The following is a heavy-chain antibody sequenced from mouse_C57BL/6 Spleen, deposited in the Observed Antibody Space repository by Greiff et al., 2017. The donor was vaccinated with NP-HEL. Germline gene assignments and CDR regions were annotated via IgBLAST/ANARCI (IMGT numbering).Heavy chain of an antibody. CDR3: AFRTGDRGDY. V-gene: IGHV1-81*01. CDR1: GYTFTSYG. Sequence: VKLMESGAELARPGASVKLSCKASGYTFTSYGISWVKQRTGQGLEWIGEIYPRSGNTYYNEKFKGKATLTADKSSSTAYMELRSLTSEDSAVYFCAFRTGDRGDYWGQGTTLTVSS. J-gene: IGHJ2*01. D-gene: IGHD4-1*01. CDR2: IYPRSGNT.